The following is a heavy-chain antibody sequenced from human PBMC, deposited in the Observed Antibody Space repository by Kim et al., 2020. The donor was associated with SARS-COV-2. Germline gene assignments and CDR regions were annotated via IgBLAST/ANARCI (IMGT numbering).Heavy chain of an antibody. CDR2: GST. CDR3: ARRLKWEPTPFDY. Sequence: GSTYNHPSLKSRVTISVDTSKNQFSLKLSSVTAADTAVYYCARRLKWEPTPFDYWGQGTLVTVSS. D-gene: IGHD1-26*01. V-gene: IGHV4-39*01. J-gene: IGHJ4*02.